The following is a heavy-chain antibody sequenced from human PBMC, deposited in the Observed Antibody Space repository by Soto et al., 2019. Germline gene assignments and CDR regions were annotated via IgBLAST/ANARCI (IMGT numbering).Heavy chain of an antibody. CDR3: ARSPKIVVVITDRFDY. Sequence: QVQLVQSGAEVKKPGSSVKVSCKASGGTFSSYAISWVRQAPGQGLEWMGGIIPIFVTANYAQKFQGRVTITADESTSTAYMELSSLRSEDTAVYYCARSPKIVVVITDRFDYWGQGTLVTVSS. CDR2: IIPIFVTA. D-gene: IGHD3-22*01. V-gene: IGHV1-69*01. CDR1: GGTFSSYA. J-gene: IGHJ4*02.